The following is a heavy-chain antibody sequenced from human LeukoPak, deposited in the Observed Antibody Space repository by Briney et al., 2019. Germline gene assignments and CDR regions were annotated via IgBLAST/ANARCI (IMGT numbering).Heavy chain of an antibody. CDR1: GGSISSGSHY. V-gene: IGHV4-61*02. D-gene: IGHD6-13*01. CDR2: ITTSGDT. CDR3: ARGYNSRSTFDV. J-gene: IGHJ3*01. Sequence: SETLSLTCTVSGGSISSGSHYWSWIRQPAGKGLEWIGRITTSGDTTYNPSLKSRLAISVDTSRNHFSLNLRSVTAADTAVYYCARGYNSRSTFDVWGQGTVVTVSS.